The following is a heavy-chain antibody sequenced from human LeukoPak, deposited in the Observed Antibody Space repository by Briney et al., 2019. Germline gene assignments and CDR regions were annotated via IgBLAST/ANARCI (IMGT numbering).Heavy chain of an antibody. V-gene: IGHV4-34*01. Sequence: SETLSLTCAVYGGSFSGYYWSWIRQPPGKGLEWIGEINHSGSTNYDPSLKSRVTISVDTSKNQFSLKLSSVTAADTAVYYCARPPISSSRYVPYYMDVWDKGTTVTVSS. J-gene: IGHJ6*03. D-gene: IGHD6-13*01. CDR3: ARPPISSSRYVPYYMDV. CDR1: GGSFSGYY. CDR2: INHSGST.